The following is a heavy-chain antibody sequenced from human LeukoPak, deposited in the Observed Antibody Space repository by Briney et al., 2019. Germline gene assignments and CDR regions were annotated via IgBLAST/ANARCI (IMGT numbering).Heavy chain of an antibody. V-gene: IGHV4-38-2*01. Sequence: PSGTLSLTCAVSGYSISSGYYWGWIRQPPGKGLEWIGSIYHSGSTYYNPSLKSRVTISVDTSKNQFSLKLSSVTAADTAVYYCASSPSYSVSSFDYWGQGTLVTVSS. CDR1: GYSISSGYY. D-gene: IGHD2-21*01. CDR3: ASSPSYSVSSFDY. CDR2: IYHSGST. J-gene: IGHJ4*02.